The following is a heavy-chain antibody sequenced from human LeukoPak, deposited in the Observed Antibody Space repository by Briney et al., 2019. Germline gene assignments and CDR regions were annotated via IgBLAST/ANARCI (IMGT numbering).Heavy chain of an antibody. V-gene: IGHV3-30*04. CDR2: ISYDGSNK. J-gene: IGHJ1*01. D-gene: IGHD2-2*01. Sequence: GRSLRLSCAASGFTFSSYAMHWVRQAPGKGLEWVAVISYDGSNKYYADSVKGRFTISRDNSKNTLHLQMNSLRAEDTAVYYCARASLGYCSSTSCYAGYFQHWGQGTLVTVSS. CDR3: ARASLGYCSSTSCYAGYFQH. CDR1: GFTFSSYA.